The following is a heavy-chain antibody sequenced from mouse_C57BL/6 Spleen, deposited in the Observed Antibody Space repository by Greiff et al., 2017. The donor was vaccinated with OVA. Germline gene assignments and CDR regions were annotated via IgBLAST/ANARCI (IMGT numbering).Heavy chain of an antibody. CDR1: GYTFTSYW. CDR3: ASWYYGSSYNYAMDY. J-gene: IGHJ4*01. CDR2: IHPNSGST. Sequence: VKLQQPGAELVKPGASVKLSCKASGYTFTSYWMHWVKQRPGQGLEWIGMIHPNSGSTNYNEKFKSKATLTVDKSSSTAYMQLSSLTSEDSAVYYCASWYYGSSYNYAMDYWGQGTSVTVSS. V-gene: IGHV1-64*01. D-gene: IGHD1-1*01.